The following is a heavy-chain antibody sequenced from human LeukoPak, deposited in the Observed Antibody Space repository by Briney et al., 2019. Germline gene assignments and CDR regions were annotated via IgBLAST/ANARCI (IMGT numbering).Heavy chain of an antibody. Sequence: GGSLRLSCTASGFTFSSYSMNWVRQAPGKGLEWVSSITSSSDYIYYADSVKGRFTISRDNAENSLHLRMNSLRAEDTAVYYCAKDPSDLGGSGSNNYFDCWGQGTLVTVSS. CDR3: AKDPSDLGGSGSNNYFDC. V-gene: IGHV3-21*04. D-gene: IGHD3-10*01. J-gene: IGHJ4*02. CDR1: GFTFSSYS. CDR2: ITSSSDYI.